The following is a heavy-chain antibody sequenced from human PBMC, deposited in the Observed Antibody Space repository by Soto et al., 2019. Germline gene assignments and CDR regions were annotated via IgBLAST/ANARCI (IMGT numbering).Heavy chain of an antibody. J-gene: IGHJ6*03. CDR2: FSAYIGNT. V-gene: IGHV1-18*04. CDR3: ASDAFDNYDPGSGRPPRLPYY. Sequence: ASVKVSCKASGYTFSSYGISWVRQAPGQGLEWMGWFSAYIGNTNYAQKLQGRVTMTTDTSTSTAYMVLWSLSCDHTPAYYCASDAFDNYDPGSGRPPRLPYY. D-gene: IGHD3-3*01. CDR1: GYTFSSYG.